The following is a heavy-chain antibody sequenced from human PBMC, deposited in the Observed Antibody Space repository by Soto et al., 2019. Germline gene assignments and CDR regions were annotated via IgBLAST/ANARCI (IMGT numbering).Heavy chain of an antibody. V-gene: IGHV4-39*02. CDR3: AGRVAARPSYFDY. J-gene: IGHJ4*02. D-gene: IGHD6-6*01. CDR2: IYYSGST. Sequence: SETLSLTCTVSGGSIISSSYYWGWIRQPPGKGLYWIGSIYYSGSTYYNPSLKSRVTISVDTSKNHFSLKLSSVTAADTAVYYCAGRVAARPSYFDYGGQGTLVTVSS. CDR1: GGSIISSSYY.